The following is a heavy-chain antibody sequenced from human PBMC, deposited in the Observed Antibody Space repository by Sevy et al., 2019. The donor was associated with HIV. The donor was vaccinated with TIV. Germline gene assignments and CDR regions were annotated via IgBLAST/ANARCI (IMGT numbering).Heavy chain of an antibody. V-gene: IGHV3-11*01. J-gene: IGHJ3*02. CDR2: ISSSGSTI. D-gene: IGHD5-12*01. Sequence: GGSLRLSCAASGFTFSDYYMSWIRQAPGKGLEWVSYISSSGSTIYYADSVKGRFTISRDNAKKSLYLQMNSLRAEDTAVYYCARGGERATIRLRAFDIWGQGTMVTVSS. CDR3: ARGGERATIRLRAFDI. CDR1: GFTFSDYY.